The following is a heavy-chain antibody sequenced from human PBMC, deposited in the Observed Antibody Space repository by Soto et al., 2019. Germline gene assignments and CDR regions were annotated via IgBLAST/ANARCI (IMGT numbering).Heavy chain of an antibody. D-gene: IGHD2-21*02. Sequence: QVQLVQSGAEEKKPGASVKVSCKASGYTFTSYAMHWVRQAPGQRLEWMGWINAGNGNTKYSQKFQGRVTITRDTPASTAYMELSSLRSADTAVYDCARSIVVVTALGYWGQGTLVTVSS. V-gene: IGHV1-3*05. CDR2: INAGNGNT. CDR3: ARSIVVVTALGY. J-gene: IGHJ4*02. CDR1: GYTFTSYA.